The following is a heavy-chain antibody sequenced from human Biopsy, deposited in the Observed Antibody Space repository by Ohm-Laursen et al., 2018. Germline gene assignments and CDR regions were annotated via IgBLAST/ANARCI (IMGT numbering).Heavy chain of an antibody. CDR2: IFPNDEK. Sequence: TQTLTLTRTVSGISLSNGRMGVSWVRQPPGKALEWLAPIFPNDEKAFSTSLKSRLTISKDTSKSQVVLTMTNVDPVDTATYYCARILGSTVTTYSAMDVWGQGTTVTVSS. CDR3: ARILGSTVTTYSAMDV. CDR1: GISLSNGRMG. D-gene: IGHD4-17*01. J-gene: IGHJ6*02. V-gene: IGHV2-26*01.